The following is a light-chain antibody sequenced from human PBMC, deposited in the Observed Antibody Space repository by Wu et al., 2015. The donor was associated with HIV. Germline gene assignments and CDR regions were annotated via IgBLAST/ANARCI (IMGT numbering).Light chain of an antibody. Sequence: EIVLTQSPATLSLSPGERATLSCRASQSVSSHLVWYQRKVGQAPRLLIYDASSRATGIPARFSGSGSGTDFTLTISNLEPEDFAVYYCQQRTSWPRTFGQGTKLEIK. V-gene: IGKV3-11*01. CDR1: QSVSSH. J-gene: IGKJ2*01. CDR3: QQRTSWPRT. CDR2: DAS.